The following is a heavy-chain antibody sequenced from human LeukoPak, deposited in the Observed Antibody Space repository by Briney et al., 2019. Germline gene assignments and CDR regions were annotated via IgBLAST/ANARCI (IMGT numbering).Heavy chain of an antibody. D-gene: IGHD3-3*01. CDR3: ARDDFWSGYDY. CDR1: GYTFTGYY. J-gene: IGHJ4*02. CDR2: INPNSGGT. V-gene: IGHV1-2*06. Sequence: ASVKVSCKASGYTFTGYYMHWVRQAPGQGLEWMGRINPNSGGTNYAQKFQGRVTMTRDTSTSTVYMELSSLRSEDTAVYYCARDDFWSGYDYWGQGTLVTVSS.